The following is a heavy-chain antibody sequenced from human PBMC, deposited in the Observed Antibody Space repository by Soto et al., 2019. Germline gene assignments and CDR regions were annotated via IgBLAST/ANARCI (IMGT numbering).Heavy chain of an antibody. Sequence: QEQLVESGGGVVQPGRSLRLTCAASGFNFDSYAMHWVRQTPGKGQEWLAVVSYDGTKTHYAGSVRGRFSISRDNLRNTLTLQMSSLTAEDTGVYYCARDYSGGEILTGRDVFDFWGQGTLVTVSS. CDR2: VSYDGTKT. J-gene: IGHJ4*02. D-gene: IGHD3-9*01. CDR1: GFNFDSYA. V-gene: IGHV3-30*04. CDR3: ARDYSGGEILTGRDVFDF.